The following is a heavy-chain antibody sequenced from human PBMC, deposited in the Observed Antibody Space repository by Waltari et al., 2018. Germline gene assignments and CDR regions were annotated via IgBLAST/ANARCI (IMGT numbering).Heavy chain of an antibody. D-gene: IGHD6-19*01. Sequence: QVKLEESGGGLVKPGGSLRRSCAASGSTFSDFHMTWIRQAAGKGLEWVSYISSHSSNIYYADSVKGRFTVSRDNAKNFLYLQMNSLRADDTARYYCARGRFSSGSDYWGQGTQVTVSS. CDR3: ARGRFSSGSDY. CDR2: ISSHSSNI. V-gene: IGHV3-11*01. CDR1: GSTFSDFH. J-gene: IGHJ4*02.